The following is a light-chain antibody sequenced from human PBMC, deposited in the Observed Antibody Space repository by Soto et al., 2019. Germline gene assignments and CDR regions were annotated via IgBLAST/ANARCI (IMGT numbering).Light chain of an antibody. CDR1: RSVSDK. Sequence: IVMTQSTATLSVSPGERATLSCRASRSVSDKLAWYQQKPGQAPRLLIYHASARATGIPARFSGSGSGTEFTLTISGLQSEDFAVYYCHQYNGWPRTFGQGTKVDIK. V-gene: IGKV3-15*01. CDR3: HQYNGWPRT. CDR2: HAS. J-gene: IGKJ1*01.